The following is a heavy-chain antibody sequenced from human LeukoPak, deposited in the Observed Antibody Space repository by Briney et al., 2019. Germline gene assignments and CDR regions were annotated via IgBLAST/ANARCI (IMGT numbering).Heavy chain of an antibody. D-gene: IGHD2-2*02. Sequence: SGPVLVKPTETLTLTCTVSGFSLSAPRMGVSWIRQPAGKALELLAHLFSNDEKSYSSPLKSGLTISKDTSKSRVVLTMTNMEPLDTATYYCARRIYRIYFDYWGQGTLVTVSS. V-gene: IGHV2-26*01. CDR3: ARRIYRIYFDY. J-gene: IGHJ4*02. CDR2: LFSNDEK. CDR1: GFSLSAPRMG.